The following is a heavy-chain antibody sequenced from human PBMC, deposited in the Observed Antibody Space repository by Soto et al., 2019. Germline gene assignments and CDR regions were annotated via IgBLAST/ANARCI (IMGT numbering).Heavy chain of an antibody. Sequence: SETLSLTCAVYGGSFSGYYWSWIRQPPGKGLEWIGEINHSGSTNYNPSLKSRVTISVDTSKNQFSLKLSSVTAADTAVYYCARGRLAVAGTTYNCFDPPGQGTLVTVSS. V-gene: IGHV4-34*01. CDR1: GGSFSGYY. D-gene: IGHD6-19*01. CDR2: INHSGST. J-gene: IGHJ5*02. CDR3: ARGRLAVAGTTYNCFDP.